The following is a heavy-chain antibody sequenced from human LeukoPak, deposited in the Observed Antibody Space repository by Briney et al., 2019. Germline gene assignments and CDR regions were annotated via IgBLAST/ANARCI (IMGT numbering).Heavy chain of an antibody. CDR2: IYTSGST. J-gene: IGHJ6*03. D-gene: IGHD3-3*01. CDR1: GGSFSSYY. V-gene: IGHV4-4*07. Sequence: PSETLSLTCTVSGGSFSSYYWSWIRQPAGKGLEWIGRIYTSGSTNYNPYLKSRVTMSVDTSKNQFSLKLSSVTAADTAVYYCARGYYDFWSGYFYYYYMDVWGKGTTVTVSS. CDR3: ARGYYDFWSGYFYYYYMDV.